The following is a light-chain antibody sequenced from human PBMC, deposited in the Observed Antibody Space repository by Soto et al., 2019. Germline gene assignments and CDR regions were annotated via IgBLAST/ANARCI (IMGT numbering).Light chain of an antibody. CDR1: QSLVHSDGNTY. V-gene: IGKV2-24*01. CDR2: NIS. J-gene: IGKJ4*01. Sequence: DIVMSQTPLSSPVTVGQPASIXXRAXQSLVHSDGNTYLSWLQQRPGQPPRXXIYNISNRFSWVPDRFTGRGAGTDFTLKISRVAAEDVGTYYCMQETQFPFTFGGGTKVDIK. CDR3: MQETQFPFT.